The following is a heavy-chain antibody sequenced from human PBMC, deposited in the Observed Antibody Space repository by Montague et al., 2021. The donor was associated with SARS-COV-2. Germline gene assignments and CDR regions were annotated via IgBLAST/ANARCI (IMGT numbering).Heavy chain of an antibody. CDR3: VRDGRSSAYALDY. J-gene: IGHJ4*02. Sequence: SETLSLTCTVSGASMSRSYWGWIRQPPGKGPERIGNIYSSGSTDYNPSLKSRVTISVDTSKCQFSLRLTSVTAADTAVYYCVRDGRSSAYALDYWGQGTLVTVSS. V-gene: IGHV4-59*01. D-gene: IGHD3-22*01. CDR2: IYSSGST. CDR1: GASMSRSY.